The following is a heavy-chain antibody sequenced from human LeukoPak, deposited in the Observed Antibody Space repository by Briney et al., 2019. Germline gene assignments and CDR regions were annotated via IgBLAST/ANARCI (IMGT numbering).Heavy chain of an antibody. CDR3: ARTDGSGSYYNALYFDY. V-gene: IGHV3-74*01. CDR2: ITNDGSST. Sequence: PGGSLRLSCAASGLTFSSHWMHWVRQAPGKGLVWVSRITNDGSSTTYADSVKGRFTISRDNSKNTLYLQMNSLRAEDTAVYYCARTDGSGSYYNALYFDYWGQGTLVTVSS. CDR1: GLTFSSHW. J-gene: IGHJ4*02. D-gene: IGHD3-10*01.